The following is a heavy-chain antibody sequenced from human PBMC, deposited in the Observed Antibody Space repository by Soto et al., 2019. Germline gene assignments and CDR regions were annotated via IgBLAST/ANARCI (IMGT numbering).Heavy chain of an antibody. J-gene: IGHJ3*01. D-gene: IGHD5-12*01. CDR3: AKDQVDVVATSKDAFDV. CDR2: TSGSGGST. Sequence: EVQLLESGGGLVQPGGSLRLSCAASGFTFSSCAMTWVRQAPGKGLEWVSATSGSGGSTYYADSVKGRFTISRDNSKNTRYLQMNSLRAEDTAVYYCAKDQVDVVATSKDAFDVWGQGTMVAVSS. CDR1: GFTFSSCA. V-gene: IGHV3-23*01.